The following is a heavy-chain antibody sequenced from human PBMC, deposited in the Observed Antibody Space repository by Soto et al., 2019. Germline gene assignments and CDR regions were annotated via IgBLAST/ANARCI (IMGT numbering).Heavy chain of an antibody. Sequence: QVQLQESGPGLVKPSDTLSLTCAVSGYSISSSNWWGWIRQPPGKGLEWIGYIYYSGTTYYNPSLNCRVSMSVDKSQDQFSLELPAGKAVGTGVGFWAKREVQCSCDFWGQGTLVTVSS. CDR1: GYSISSSNW. V-gene: IGHV4-28*01. D-gene: IGHD3-10*02. CDR3: AKREVQCSCDF. J-gene: IGHJ4*02. CDR2: IYYSGTT.